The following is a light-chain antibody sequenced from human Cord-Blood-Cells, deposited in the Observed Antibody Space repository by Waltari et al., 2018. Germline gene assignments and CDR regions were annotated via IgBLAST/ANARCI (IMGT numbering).Light chain of an antibody. V-gene: IGLV2-14*01. CDR1: SSDVGGYNY. Sequence: QSALTQPASVSGSPGQSITISCTGTSSDVGGYNYVSWYQQHPGKAPKLMIYDVSKRPSGVSNRSCGSTSRNTASLTISAFQAEGDAVSYWSSYRSRSIWVFGGGPK. CDR3: SSYRSRSIWV. CDR2: DVS. J-gene: IGLJ3*02.